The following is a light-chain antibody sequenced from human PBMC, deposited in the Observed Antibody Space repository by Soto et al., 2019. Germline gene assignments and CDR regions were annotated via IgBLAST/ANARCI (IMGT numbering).Light chain of an antibody. CDR2: GTS. Sequence: EVVLTQSPCTLSLSPGERATFSCRASQSVSSSYLAWYQQKPGQAPRLLIYGTSSRATGIPDRFSGSGSGTDFTLTISRLEPEDFAVYYCQQYGSSSWTFGQGTKVDIK. V-gene: IGKV3-20*01. CDR1: QSVSSSY. J-gene: IGKJ1*01. CDR3: QQYGSSSWT.